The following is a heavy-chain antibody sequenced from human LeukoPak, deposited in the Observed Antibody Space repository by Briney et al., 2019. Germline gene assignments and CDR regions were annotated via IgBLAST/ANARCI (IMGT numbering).Heavy chain of an antibody. CDR3: ARHRTYSSSWFDY. J-gene: IGHJ4*02. CDR2: IYYSGST. D-gene: IGHD6-13*01. V-gene: IGHV4-39*01. CDR1: GGSISSSSYY. Sequence: SETLSLTCTVSGGSISSSSYYWGWIRQPPGKGLEWIGSIYYSGSTYYNSSLKSRVTISVDTSKNQFSLKLSSVTAADTAVYYCARHRTYSSSWFDYWGQGTLVTVSS.